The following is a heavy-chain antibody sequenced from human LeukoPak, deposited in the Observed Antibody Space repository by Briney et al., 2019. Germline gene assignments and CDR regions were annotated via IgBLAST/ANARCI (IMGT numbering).Heavy chain of an antibody. CDR1: GFTFDDYA. CDR2: ISWNSGSI. Sequence: PGRSLRLSCAASGFTFDDYAMHWVRQAPGKGPEWVSGISWNSGSIGYADSVKGRFTISRDNAKNSLYLQMNSLRAEDTALYYCAKDSDYGDYWDWGQGTLVTVSS. CDR3: AKDSDYGDYWD. D-gene: IGHD4-17*01. J-gene: IGHJ4*02. V-gene: IGHV3-9*01.